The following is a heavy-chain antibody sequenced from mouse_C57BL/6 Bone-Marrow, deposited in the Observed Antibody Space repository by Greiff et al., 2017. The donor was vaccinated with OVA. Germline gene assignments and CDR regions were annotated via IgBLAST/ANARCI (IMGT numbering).Heavy chain of an antibody. CDR2: ISSGGSYT. CDR1: GFTFSSYG. D-gene: IGHD2-4*01. CDR3: ARHGGLRPWFAY. V-gene: IGHV5-6*01. J-gene: IGHJ3*01. Sequence: EVQLVESGGDLVKPGGSLKLSCAASGFTFSSYGMSWVRQTPDQRLEWVATISSGGSYTYYPDSVKGRFTISRDNAKKTLYLQMSSLKSEDTAMYYCARHGGLRPWFAYWGQGTLVTVSA.